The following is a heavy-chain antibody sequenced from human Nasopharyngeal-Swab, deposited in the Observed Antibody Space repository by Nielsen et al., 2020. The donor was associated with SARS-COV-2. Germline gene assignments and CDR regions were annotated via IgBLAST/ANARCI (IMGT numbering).Heavy chain of an antibody. CDR3: AKGFILENFDF. CDR2: ISSSGSTI. J-gene: IGHJ4*02. CDR1: GFTFSDYY. V-gene: IGHV3-11*01. Sequence: GESLKISCAASGFTFSDYYMSWIRQAPGKGLEWVSYISSSGSTIYYADSVKGRFTISRDNAKNSLYLQMNSLRAEDTAIYYCAKGFILENFDFWGQGALVTVSS.